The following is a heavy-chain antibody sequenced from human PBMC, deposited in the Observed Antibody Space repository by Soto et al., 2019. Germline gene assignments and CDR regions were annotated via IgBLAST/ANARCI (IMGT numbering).Heavy chain of an antibody. D-gene: IGHD6-19*01. CDR3: ARARRLEGIAVAGFDY. CDR2: IYYSGST. J-gene: IGHJ4*02. Sequence: PSDTVCQTCAVAGGANSGDYWSWIRQPPGKGLEWIGYIYYSGSTNYNPSLKSRVTISVDTSKNQFSLKLSSVTAADTAVYYCARARRLEGIAVAGFDYWGQGTLVTVSS. V-gene: IGHV4-59*07. CDR1: GGANSGDY.